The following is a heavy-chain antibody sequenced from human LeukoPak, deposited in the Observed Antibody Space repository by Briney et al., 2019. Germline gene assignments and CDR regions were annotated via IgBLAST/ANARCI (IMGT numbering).Heavy chain of an antibody. CDR2: ISSNGGST. D-gene: IGHD3-22*01. CDR1: GFTFSSYA. Sequence: GGSLRLSCAASGFTFSSYAMHWVRQAPGKGLEYVSAISSNGGSTYYANSVKGRFTISRDNSKNTLYLQMGSLRAEDMDVYYCARDLYYDSSGYTLAFDIWGQGTMVTVSS. CDR3: ARDLYYDSSGYTLAFDI. V-gene: IGHV3-64*01. J-gene: IGHJ3*02.